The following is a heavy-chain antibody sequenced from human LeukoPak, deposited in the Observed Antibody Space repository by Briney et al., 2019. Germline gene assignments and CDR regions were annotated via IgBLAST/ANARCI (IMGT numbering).Heavy chain of an antibody. Sequence: SQTLSLTCTVSSGSTSSGGYYWSWIRQHPGKGLEWIGYIYYSGSTYYNPSLKSRVTISVDTSKNQFSLKLSSVTAADTAVYYCATYLWGSYRHDYWGQGTLVTVSS. CDR2: IYYSGST. D-gene: IGHD3-16*02. V-gene: IGHV4-31*03. CDR1: SGSTSSGGYY. J-gene: IGHJ4*02. CDR3: ATYLWGSYRHDY.